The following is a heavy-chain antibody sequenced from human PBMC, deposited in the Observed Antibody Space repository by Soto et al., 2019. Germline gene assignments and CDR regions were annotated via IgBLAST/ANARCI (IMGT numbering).Heavy chain of an antibody. D-gene: IGHD3-22*01. CDR3: ARSTYYYDSSDYYSFYFDY. CDR2: INHSGST. V-gene: IGHV4-34*01. Sequence: LSLTCAVYGGSFSGYYWSWIRQPPGKGLEWIGEINHSGSTNYNPSLKSRVTISVDTSKNQFYLKLSSVTAADTAVYYCARSTYYYDSSDYYSFYFDYWGQGTQVTVSS. CDR1: GGSFSGYY. J-gene: IGHJ4*02.